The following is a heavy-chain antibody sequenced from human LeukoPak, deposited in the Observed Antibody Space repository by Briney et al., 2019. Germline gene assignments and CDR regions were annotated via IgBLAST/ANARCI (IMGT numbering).Heavy chain of an antibody. CDR2: IYYSGST. CDR3: ARLARLTLIRGITGYHSLDV. V-gene: IGHV4-59*01. CDR1: SDSINNFY. J-gene: IGHJ6*04. D-gene: IGHD3-10*01. Sequence: SETLSLTCTVSSDSINNFYWSWIRQPPEGGLEYIGYIYYSGSTNYNPSLKSRLTISIDTSKSQFSMKLSSVTAADTAVYYCARLARLTLIRGITGYHSLDVWGKGTKVTVPS.